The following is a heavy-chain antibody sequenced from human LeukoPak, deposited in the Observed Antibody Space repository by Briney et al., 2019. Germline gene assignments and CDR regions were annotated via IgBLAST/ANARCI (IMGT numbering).Heavy chain of an antibody. Sequence: RSETLSLTCTVSGGSISSSSYYWGWIRQPPGKGLEWIGSIYYTGSTYYNPSLKSRVTISVDTSKTQFSLKLSSVTAADTAVYYCARGWVPSLSYYYMDVWGKGTTVTVSS. CDR1: GGSISSSSYY. CDR2: IYYTGST. V-gene: IGHV4-39*07. CDR3: ARGWVPSLSYYYMDV. J-gene: IGHJ6*03. D-gene: IGHD1-1*01.